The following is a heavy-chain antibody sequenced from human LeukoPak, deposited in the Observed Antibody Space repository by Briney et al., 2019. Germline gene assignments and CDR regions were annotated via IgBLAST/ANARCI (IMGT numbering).Heavy chain of an antibody. Sequence: GGSLRLSCAASGFTFSDYYMSWIRQAPGKGLEWVSYISSSGSTIYYADSVKGRFTISRDNAKDSLYLQMNSLRAEDTAVYYCARYDPRELSFDYWGQGTLVTVSS. CDR1: GFTFSDYY. D-gene: IGHD1-26*01. J-gene: IGHJ4*02. V-gene: IGHV3-11*04. CDR3: ARYDPRELSFDY. CDR2: ISSSGSTI.